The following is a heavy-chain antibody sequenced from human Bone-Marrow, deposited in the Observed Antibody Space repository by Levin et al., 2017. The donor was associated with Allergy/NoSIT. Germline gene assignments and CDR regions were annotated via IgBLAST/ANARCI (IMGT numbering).Heavy chain of an antibody. V-gene: IGHV3-30*18. CDR2: ISNDGSNK. CDR3: AKERFLLDY. CDR1: GFIFSSDG. J-gene: IGHJ4*02. D-gene: IGHD3-16*01. Sequence: GGSLRLSCAASGFIFSSDGMHWVRQAPGKGLEWVALISNDGSNKFYADPVNGRFTISRDNTKNTLYLQMNNLRPNDTAVYYCAKERFLLDYWGQGTLVTVSS.